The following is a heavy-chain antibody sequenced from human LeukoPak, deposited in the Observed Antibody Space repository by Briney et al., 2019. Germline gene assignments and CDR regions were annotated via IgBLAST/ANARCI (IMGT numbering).Heavy chain of an antibody. D-gene: IGHD5-18*01. CDR1: GESFSGHY. CDR3: ARPSHSYGYGY. Sequence: PSETLSLTCAVYGESFSGHYWTWIRQPPGKGLEWIGEINESGSTNYNPSLQSRVTLSLDTSKNQFSLKLSSVTAADTAVYFCARPSHSYGYGYWGQGTLVTVSS. V-gene: IGHV4-34*01. J-gene: IGHJ4*02. CDR2: INESGST.